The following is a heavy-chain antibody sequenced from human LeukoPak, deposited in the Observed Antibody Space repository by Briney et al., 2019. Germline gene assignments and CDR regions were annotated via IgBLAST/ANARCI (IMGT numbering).Heavy chain of an antibody. CDR3: ARVGLTTGGFDY. D-gene: IGHD4-17*01. CDR2: ITSNGGST. Sequence: GGSLRLSCAASGFTFSSYAMHWVRQAPGKGLEYVSTITSNGGSTYYANSVKGRFTISRDSSKNTLYLKMGSLRAEDMAVYYCARVGLTTGGFDYWGQGTLVTVSS. V-gene: IGHV3-64*01. J-gene: IGHJ4*02. CDR1: GFTFSSYA.